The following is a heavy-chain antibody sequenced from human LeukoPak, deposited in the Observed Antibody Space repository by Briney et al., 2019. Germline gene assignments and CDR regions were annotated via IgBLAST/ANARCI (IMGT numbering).Heavy chain of an antibody. CDR1: GYTFTSYA. D-gene: IGHD2-15*01. Sequence: ASVKVSCKASGYTFTSYAMNWARQAPGQGLEWMGWINTNTGNPTYAQGFTGRFVFSLDTSVSTAYLQISSLKAEDTAVYYCARDSSYCSGGSCFPEYFQHWGQGTLVTVSS. J-gene: IGHJ1*01. CDR3: ARDSSYCSGGSCFPEYFQH. V-gene: IGHV7-4-1*02. CDR2: INTNTGNP.